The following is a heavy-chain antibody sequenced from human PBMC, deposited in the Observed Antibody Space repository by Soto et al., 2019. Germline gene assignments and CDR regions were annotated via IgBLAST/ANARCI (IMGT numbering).Heavy chain of an antibody. CDR3: ATLTAPTDY. CDR2: ISSDESTV. J-gene: IGHJ4*02. V-gene: IGHV3-11*01. Sequence: QVQLVESGGGLVKPGGSLRLSCVASGLTFRNYLMNWIRQAPGKGPEWLSYISSDESTVFYADSVKGRFTTSRDNAQNSVYLQMNSLRAEDTAVYYCATLTAPTDYWGQGSLVTVSS. D-gene: IGHD2-21*02. CDR1: GLTFRNYL.